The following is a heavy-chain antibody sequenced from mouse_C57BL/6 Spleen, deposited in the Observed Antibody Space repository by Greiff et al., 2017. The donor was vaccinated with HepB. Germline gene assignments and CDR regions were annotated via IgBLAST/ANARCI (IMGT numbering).Heavy chain of an antibody. Sequence: VQLVESGEGLVKPGGSLKLSCAASGFTFSSYAMSWVRQTPEKRLEWVAYISSGGDYIYYADTVKGRFTISRDNARNTLYLQMSSLKSEDTAMYYCTRAITTVVAHPAWFAYWGQGTLVTVSA. CDR1: GFTFSSYA. V-gene: IGHV5-9-1*02. J-gene: IGHJ3*01. CDR3: TRAITTVVAHPAWFAY. CDR2: ISSGGDYI. D-gene: IGHD1-1*01.